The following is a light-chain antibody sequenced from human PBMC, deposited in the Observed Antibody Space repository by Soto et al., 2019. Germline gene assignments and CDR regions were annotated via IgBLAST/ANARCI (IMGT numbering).Light chain of an antibody. V-gene: IGKV3-15*01. CDR1: QSVSSN. CDR3: QQYNNWWT. Sequence: EIVMTQSPPTLSVSPGERATLSCRASQSVSSNLAWYQQKPGQAPRLLIYGASTRATGIPARFSGSGSGTEFTLTISSLQSEDFAVYYCQQYNNWWTFGQGTKVEIK. CDR2: GAS. J-gene: IGKJ1*01.